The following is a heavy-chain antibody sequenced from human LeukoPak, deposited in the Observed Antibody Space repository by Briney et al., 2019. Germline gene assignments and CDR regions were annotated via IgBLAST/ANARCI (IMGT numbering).Heavy chain of an antibody. J-gene: IGHJ4*02. Sequence: PGGSLRLSCAASGFTFSSYWMSWVRQAPGKGLEWVSYISSSSSTIYYADSVKGRFTISRDNAKNSLYLQMNSLRAEDTAVYYCARDLKFGESDYWGQGTLVTVSS. D-gene: IGHD3-10*01. CDR3: ARDLKFGESDY. CDR1: GFTFSSYW. CDR2: ISSSSSTI. V-gene: IGHV3-48*01.